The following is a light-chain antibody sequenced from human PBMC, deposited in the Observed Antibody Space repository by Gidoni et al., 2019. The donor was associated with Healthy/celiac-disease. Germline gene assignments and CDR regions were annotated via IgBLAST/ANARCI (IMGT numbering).Light chain of an antibody. J-gene: IGLJ2*01. Sequence: QSVLTPPPSVSEAPGQRVTISCTGSSSNIGAGYDVHWYQQLPGTAPKLLIYGNSNRPSGVPDRFSGSKSGTSASLAITGLQAEDEADYYCQSYDSSLSGGVFGGGTKLTVL. CDR2: GNS. V-gene: IGLV1-40*01. CDR1: SSNIGAGYD. CDR3: QSYDSSLSGGV.